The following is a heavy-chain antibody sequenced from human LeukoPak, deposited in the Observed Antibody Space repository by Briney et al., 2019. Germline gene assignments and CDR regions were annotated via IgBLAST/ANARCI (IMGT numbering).Heavy chain of an antibody. Sequence: PSETLSLTCTVSGGSISSGGYYWSWIRQHPGKGLEWIGYIYYSGSTYYNPSLKSRVTISVDTSKNQFSLKLSSVTAADTAVYYCARGGSSGGFDYWGQGTLVTVSS. V-gene: IGHV4-31*03. D-gene: IGHD3-10*01. J-gene: IGHJ4*02. CDR2: IYYSGST. CDR3: ARGGSSGGFDY. CDR1: GGSISSGGYY.